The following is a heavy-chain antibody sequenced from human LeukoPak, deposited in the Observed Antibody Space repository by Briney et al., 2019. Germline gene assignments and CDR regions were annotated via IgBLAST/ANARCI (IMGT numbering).Heavy chain of an antibody. CDR2: IYYSGST. J-gene: IGHJ4*02. Sequence: SETLSLTCTVSGGSISSYYWSWIRQPPGKGLEWIGYIYYSGSTNYNPSLKSRITISVDTSKNQFSLKLSSVTAADTAVYYCARHYVFVYGGSSFDYWGQGTLVTDSS. V-gene: IGHV4-59*08. CDR3: ARHYVFVYGGSSFDY. D-gene: IGHD2-8*01. CDR1: GGSISSYY.